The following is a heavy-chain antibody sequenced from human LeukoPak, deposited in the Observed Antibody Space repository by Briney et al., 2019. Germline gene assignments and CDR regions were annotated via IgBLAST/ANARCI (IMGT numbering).Heavy chain of an antibody. V-gene: IGHV3-7*03. CDR2: IKQDGSEE. CDR3: TRGGGRLVIAYYFDY. J-gene: IGHJ4*02. CDR1: GVNFSSYW. Sequence: GGSLRLSCAVSGVNFSSYWMSWVRQAPGKGLEWVANIKQDGSEEYYVDSVKGRFTISTDNAKNSLYLQMNSLKTEDTAVYYCTRGGGRLVIAYYFDYWGQGTLVTVSS. D-gene: IGHD3-9*01.